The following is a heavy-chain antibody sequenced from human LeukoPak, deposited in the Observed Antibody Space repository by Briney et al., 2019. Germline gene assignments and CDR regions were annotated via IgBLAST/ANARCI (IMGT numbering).Heavy chain of an antibody. CDR2: IIPIFGTA. Sequence: ASVKVSCKASGGTFSSYAISWVRQAPGQGLEWMGGIIPIFGTANYAQKFQGRVTITADESTSTAYMELSSLRSEDTAVYYCARRIGPAAIPLGWFDPGGQETLVTVSS. CDR3: ARRIGPAAIPLGWFDP. J-gene: IGHJ5*02. V-gene: IGHV1-69*13. CDR1: GGTFSSYA. D-gene: IGHD2-2*01.